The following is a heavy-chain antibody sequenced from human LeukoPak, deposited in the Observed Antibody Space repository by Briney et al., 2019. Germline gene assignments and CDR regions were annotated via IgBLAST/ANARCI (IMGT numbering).Heavy chain of an antibody. D-gene: IGHD2-15*01. V-gene: IGHV4-34*01. CDR1: GGSFSGYY. Sequence: SETLSLTCAVYGGSFSGYYWGWIRQPPGKGLEWIGTIYYSGSTYYSPSLKSRVIISLDTSKNQFSLKLTSVTAADTAVYYCARRAMVGTAYYFDYWGQGTLVTVSS. CDR3: ARRAMVGTAYYFDY. CDR2: IYYSGST. J-gene: IGHJ4*02.